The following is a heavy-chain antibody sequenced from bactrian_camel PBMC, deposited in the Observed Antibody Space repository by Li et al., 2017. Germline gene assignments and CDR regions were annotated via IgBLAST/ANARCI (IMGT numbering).Heavy chain of an antibody. J-gene: IGHJ4*01. CDR3: SVACSTRTGDSDYLTPRMF. D-gene: IGHD4*01. Sequence: VQLLESGGGLVTPGRSLRLSCAASGFTFDDYAMGWVRQAPGKGPEWVSGINSGGRTYYADFAKGRFTISRSNAKNTLYLQLTSLNTEDTAMYYCSVACSTRTGDSDYLTPRMFWGQGTQVTVS. CDR2: INSGGRT. V-gene: IGHV3-1*01. CDR1: GFTFDDYA.